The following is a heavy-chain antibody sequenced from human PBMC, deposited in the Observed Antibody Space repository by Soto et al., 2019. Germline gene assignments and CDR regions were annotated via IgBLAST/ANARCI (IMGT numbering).Heavy chain of an antibody. V-gene: IGHV5-51*01. Sequence: GESLKISCKGSGYSFTSYWIGWVRQMPGKGLEWMGIIYPGGSDTRYSPSFQGQVTISADKSISTAYLQWSSLKASDTAMYYCARRRYYYDSSGYYYLVFDYRGQGTLVTVSS. CDR3: ARRRYYYDSSGYYYLVFDY. CDR1: GYSFTSYW. D-gene: IGHD3-22*01. CDR2: IYPGGSDT. J-gene: IGHJ4*02.